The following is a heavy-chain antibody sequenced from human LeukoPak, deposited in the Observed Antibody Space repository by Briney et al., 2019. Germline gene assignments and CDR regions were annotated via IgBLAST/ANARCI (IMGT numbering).Heavy chain of an antibody. J-gene: IGHJ4*02. D-gene: IGHD2-2*02. CDR1: GGSFSGYY. CDR2: INHSGST. V-gene: IGHV4-34*01. Sequence: SETLSLTCAVYGGSFSGYYWSWIRQPPGKGLEWIGEINHSGSTNYNPSLKSRVTISVDTSKNQFSLKLSSVTAADTAVYYCARAAAIAVMYYFDYWGQGTLVTVSS. CDR3: ARAAAIAVMYYFDY.